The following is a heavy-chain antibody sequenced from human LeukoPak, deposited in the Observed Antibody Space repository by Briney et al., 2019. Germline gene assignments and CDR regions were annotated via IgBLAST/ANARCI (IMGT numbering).Heavy chain of an antibody. CDR1: GGTFSSYA. J-gene: IGHJ4*02. CDR3: ARDPGESYYVLDY. D-gene: IGHD1-26*01. V-gene: IGHV1-69*04. CDR2: IIPILGIA. Sequence: SVKVSCKASGGTFSSYAISWVRQAPGQGLEWMGRIIPILGIANYAQKFQGRVTITADKSTSTAYMELSSLRSEDTAVYYCARDPGESYYVLDYWGQGTLVTVSS.